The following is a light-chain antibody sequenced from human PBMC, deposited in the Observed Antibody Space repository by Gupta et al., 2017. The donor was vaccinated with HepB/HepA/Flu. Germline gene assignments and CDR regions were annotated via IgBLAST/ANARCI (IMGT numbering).Light chain of an antibody. V-gene: IGKV1-5*03. CDR3: QQGNSYPIT. CDR2: KAS. J-gene: IGKJ4*01. Sequence: DIQMTQSPSTLSASVGDRVTITCRASQSISNWLAWYQQKPGKAPKLLIYKASTLESGVPSRFSGSGSGTEFTLTISSLHPDDFVVYYCQQGNSYPITFGRGTKVEIK. CDR1: QSISNW.